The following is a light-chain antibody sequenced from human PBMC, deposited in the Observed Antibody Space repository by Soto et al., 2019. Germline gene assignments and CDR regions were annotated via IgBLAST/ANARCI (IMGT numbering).Light chain of an antibody. CDR2: WAS. Sequence: TQSPATLSASPGEIVSLSCRASQSIGPNLAWYHQRHGQAPRLIISWASKRASGVPARFIGRGFGTEFTPAITYQQPEDLKIYYCPPYENWPPYNLGQGTKVGMK. V-gene: IGKV3-15*01. CDR3: PPYENWPPYN. J-gene: IGKJ2*01. CDR1: QSIGPN.